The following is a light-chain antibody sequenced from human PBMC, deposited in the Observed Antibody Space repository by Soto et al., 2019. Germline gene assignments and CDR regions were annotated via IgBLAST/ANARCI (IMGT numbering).Light chain of an antibody. J-gene: IGKJ2*01. Sequence: DIQMTQSPSTLSASVGDRVTITCRASQTIRSWLAWYQQKPGKAPKLLIYDASSLESGVPSRFSGSGSGTEFTLTSSSLQPDDFATYYCQQYNSYLYTFGQGTKVEVK. CDR2: DAS. CDR1: QTIRSW. V-gene: IGKV1-5*01. CDR3: QQYNSYLYT.